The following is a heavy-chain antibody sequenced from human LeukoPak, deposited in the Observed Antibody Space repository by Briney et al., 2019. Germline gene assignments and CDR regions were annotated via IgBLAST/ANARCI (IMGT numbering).Heavy chain of an antibody. CDR2: IFYSGST. J-gene: IGHJ6*03. CDR1: GGSISTSNYY. D-gene: IGHD3-16*02. Sequence: PSETLSLTCTVSGGSISTSNYYWGWIRQPPGKGLEWIGNIFYSGSTYYSPSLKSRVTISLDTSKNQFSLKLSSVTAADTAVYYCARASSGVYDYVWGSYRYDYYYYYMDVWGKGTTVTISS. V-gene: IGHV4-39*07. CDR3: ARASSGVYDYVWGSYRYDYYYYYMDV.